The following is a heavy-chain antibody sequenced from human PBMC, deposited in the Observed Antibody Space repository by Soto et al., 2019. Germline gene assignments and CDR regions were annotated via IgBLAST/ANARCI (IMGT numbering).Heavy chain of an antibody. CDR3: ARYMSLLWFGELLNPWSYYYGMDV. CDR2: IKEDGIVK. Sequence: PGGSLRLSCAASGFTFSSFWMSWVRQAPGKGLEWVANIKEDGIVKYYVDSVKGRFTISRDNAKYSLYLQMNSLRAEDTAVYYCARYMSLLWFGELLNPWSYYYGMDVWGQGTTVTVSS. CDR1: GFTFSSFW. V-gene: IGHV3-7*02. D-gene: IGHD3-10*01. J-gene: IGHJ6*02.